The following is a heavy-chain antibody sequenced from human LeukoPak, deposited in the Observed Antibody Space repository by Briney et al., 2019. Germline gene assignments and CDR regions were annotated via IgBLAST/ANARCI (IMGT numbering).Heavy chain of an antibody. CDR2: IYSGGST. V-gene: IGHV3-53*01. D-gene: IGHD3-3*01. CDR3: ASAAYYDFWSGYYFSEYFQH. J-gene: IGHJ1*01. CDR1: GFTVSSNY. Sequence: GGSLRLSCAASGFTVSSNYMSCVRQAPGKALEGVSVIYSGGSTYYADSVKGRFTISRDNSKYTLYLQMNCLRAEDTAVYYCASAAYYDFWSGYYFSEYFQHWGQGTLVTVSS.